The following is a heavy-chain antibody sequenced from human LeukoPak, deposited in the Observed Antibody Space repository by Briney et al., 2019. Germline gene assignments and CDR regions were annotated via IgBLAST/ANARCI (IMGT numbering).Heavy chain of an antibody. Sequence: GSLRLSCAASGFTFSTYGMHWVRQAPGKGLEWVAVISYEGTIKTYADFVKGRFTISRDNSKNTLYLQMNSLRADDTAVYYCAKDLGPDSSPHSFDYWGQGTLVTVSS. CDR1: GFTFSTYG. CDR2: ISYEGTIK. V-gene: IGHV3-30*18. J-gene: IGHJ4*02. CDR3: AKDLGPDSSPHSFDY. D-gene: IGHD6-13*01.